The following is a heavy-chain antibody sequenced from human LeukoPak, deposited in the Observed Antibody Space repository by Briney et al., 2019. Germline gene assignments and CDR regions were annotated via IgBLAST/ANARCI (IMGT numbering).Heavy chain of an antibody. D-gene: IGHD3-10*01. CDR3: ARAGTYYGSGSYYIHPYYYYGMDV. Sequence: PGGSLRLSCAASGFTFSSYSMNWVRQAPGKGLEWVSSISSSSSYIYYADSVKGRFTISRDNAKNSLYLQMNSLRAADTAVYYCARAGTYYGSGSYYIHPYYYYGMDVWGQGTTVTVSS. V-gene: IGHV3-21*01. CDR1: GFTFSSYS. CDR2: ISSSSSYI. J-gene: IGHJ6*02.